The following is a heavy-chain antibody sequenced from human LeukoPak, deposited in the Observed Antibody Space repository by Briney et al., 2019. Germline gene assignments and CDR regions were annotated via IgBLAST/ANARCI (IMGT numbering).Heavy chain of an antibody. CDR1: GYTFTGYY. J-gene: IGHJ5*02. V-gene: IGHV1-69*05. CDR3: ARIHDYGGFDP. D-gene: IGHD4-17*01. CDR2: IIPIFGTA. Sequence: SVKVSCKASGYTFTGYYMHWVRQAPGQGLEWMGGIIPIFGTANYAQKFQGRVTITTDESTSTAYMELSSLRSEDTAVYYCARIHDYGGFDPWGQGTLVTVSS.